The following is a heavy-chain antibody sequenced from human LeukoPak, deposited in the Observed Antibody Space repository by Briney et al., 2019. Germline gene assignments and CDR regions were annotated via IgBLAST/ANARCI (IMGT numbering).Heavy chain of an antibody. CDR2: MYYSGNT. J-gene: IGHJ4*02. CDR3: PSRFFWSGPSDYFDY. D-gene: IGHD3-3*01. V-gene: IGHV4-39*01. Sequence: PSETLSLTCTVSGGSITRSSYYWAWIRQPPGKGLEWIGDMYYSGNTYYNPSLMSRVTISADSSKNQFSLNLTSVTAADTAGYYCPSRFFWSGPSDYFDYWGQGTLVTVSS. CDR1: GGSITRSSYY.